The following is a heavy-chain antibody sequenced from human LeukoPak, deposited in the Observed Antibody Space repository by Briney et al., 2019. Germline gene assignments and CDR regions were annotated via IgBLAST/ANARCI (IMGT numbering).Heavy chain of an antibody. CDR3: AKAGLNYCGDY. J-gene: IGHJ4*02. CDR2: ISGSGDTT. CDR1: RFIFSSYA. V-gene: IGHV3-23*01. D-gene: IGHD3-10*01. Sequence: GGSLRLSCAASRFIFSSYAMTWIRQAPGKGLEWVSRISGSGDTTYYADSVKGRFTIARDNSKNTLYLQMNSLRPEDTAVYYCAKAGLNYCGDYWGQGALVTVSS.